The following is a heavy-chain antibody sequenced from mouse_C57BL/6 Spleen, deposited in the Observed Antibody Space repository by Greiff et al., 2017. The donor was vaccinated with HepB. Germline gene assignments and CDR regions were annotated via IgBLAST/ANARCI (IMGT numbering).Heavy chain of an antibody. CDR1: GFSLTSYA. D-gene: IGHD1-1*01. CDR3: ARNNYGSREGIDY. J-gene: IGHJ2*01. Sequence: VQGVESGPGLVAPSQSLSITCTVSGFSLTSYAISWVRQPPGKGLEWLGVIWTGGGTNYNSALKSRLSISKDNSKSQVFLKMNSLQTDDTARYDCARNNYGSREGIDYWGQGTTLTVSS. CDR2: IWTGGGT. V-gene: IGHV2-9-1*01.